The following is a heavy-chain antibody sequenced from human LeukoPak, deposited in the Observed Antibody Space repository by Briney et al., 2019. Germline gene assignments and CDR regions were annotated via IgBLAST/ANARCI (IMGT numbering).Heavy chain of an antibody. V-gene: IGHV4-39*01. Sequence: PSETLSLTCTVSGGAISSDNYYWGWIRQPPGKGLEWIGSINYSGTTYYNPSLKSRVSISVDTSRTQFSLRLSSVTAADTAVYYCARLSDYWGQETLVTVSS. CDR3: ARLSDY. CDR1: GGAISSDNYY. J-gene: IGHJ4*02. CDR2: INYSGTT.